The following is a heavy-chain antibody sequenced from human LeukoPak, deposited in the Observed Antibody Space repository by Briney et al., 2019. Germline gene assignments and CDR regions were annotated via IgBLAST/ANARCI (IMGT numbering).Heavy chain of an antibody. CDR1: GFTFDDYG. D-gene: IGHD1-26*01. CDR3: AKDNRGSYGDYMDV. V-gene: IGHV3-20*04. CDR2: INWNGGST. Sequence: GGSLRLSCAASGFTFDDYGMSWVRQAPGKGLEWVSGINWNGGSTGYADSVKGRFTISRDNAKNSLYLQMNSLRAEDTALYYCAKDNRGSYGDYMDVWGKGTTVTVSS. J-gene: IGHJ6*03.